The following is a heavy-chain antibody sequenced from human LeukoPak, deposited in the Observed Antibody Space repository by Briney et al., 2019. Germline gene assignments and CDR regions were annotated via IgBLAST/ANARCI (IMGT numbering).Heavy chain of an antibody. J-gene: IGHJ3*02. Sequence: SQTLSLTCTVSGGSISSDGYYWSWIRQHPGKGLEWIGYMYYSGSTYYNPSLKSRDTISVDTSKNQFSLKLSSVTAADTAVYYCARDRGLDFWSGYHDAFDIWGQGTMVTVSS. CDR1: GGSISSDGYY. CDR3: ARDRGLDFWSGYHDAFDI. V-gene: IGHV4-31*03. D-gene: IGHD3-3*01. CDR2: MYYSGST.